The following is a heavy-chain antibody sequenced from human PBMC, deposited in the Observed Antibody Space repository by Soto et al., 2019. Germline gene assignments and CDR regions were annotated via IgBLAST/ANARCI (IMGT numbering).Heavy chain of an antibody. CDR3: ARMAVTTFYYYAMDV. D-gene: IGHD6-19*01. CDR1: GYSIRSSDW. V-gene: IGHV4-28*01. CDR2: ITHGGST. Sequence: SETLSLTCAVYGYSIRSSDWWGWIRQPPGKGLEWIGYITHGGSTNYNPSLKRRVTMSVDPSKNQFSLNLTSVTAVDTAVYYCARMAVTTFYYYAMDVWAQGTTVTVSS. J-gene: IGHJ6*02.